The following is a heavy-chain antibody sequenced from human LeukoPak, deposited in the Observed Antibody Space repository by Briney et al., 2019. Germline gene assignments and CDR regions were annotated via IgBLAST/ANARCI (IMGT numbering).Heavy chain of an antibody. CDR1: GFSLSTSGGG. CDR2: IYWREET. V-gene: IGHV2-5*01. D-gene: IGHD7-27*01. Sequence: SGPTLVKPTQTLALTCTFSGFSLSTSGGGVGWIRQPPGKALEWLAIIYWREETHYSPSWKSRLTITKDTSKNQVVLTMTNMDPVDTATYYCAHRLLNWGLGNWFDPWGQGTLVTVSS. J-gene: IGHJ5*02. CDR3: AHRLLNWGLGNWFDP.